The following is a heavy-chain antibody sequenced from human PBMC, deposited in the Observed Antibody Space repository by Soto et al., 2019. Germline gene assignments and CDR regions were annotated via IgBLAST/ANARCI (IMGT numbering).Heavy chain of an antibody. J-gene: IGHJ4*02. CDR2: ISYDGSNK. CDR1: GFTFSSYG. D-gene: IGHD3-22*01. V-gene: IGHV3-30*18. Sequence: GGSLRLSCAASGFTFSSYGMHWVRQAPGKGLEWVAVISYDGSNKYYADSVKGRFTISRDNSKNTLYLQMNSLRAEDTAVYYCAKGANDYYDSSGYLDYWGQGTLVTVSS. CDR3: AKGANDYYDSSGYLDY.